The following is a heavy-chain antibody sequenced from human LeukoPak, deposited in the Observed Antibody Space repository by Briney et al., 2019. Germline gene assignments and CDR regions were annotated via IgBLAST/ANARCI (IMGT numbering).Heavy chain of an antibody. V-gene: IGHV3-21*01. J-gene: IGHJ4*02. CDR3: ARHTSSGWSSFDY. CDR2: ISSSSSYI. CDR1: GFTFSSYS. Sequence: GGSLRLSCAAYGFTFSSYSMNWVRQAPGKGLEWVSSISSSSSYIYYADSVKGRFTSSRDNAKNSLYLQMNSLRAEDTAVYYCARHTSSGWSSFDYWGQGTLVTVSS. D-gene: IGHD6-19*01.